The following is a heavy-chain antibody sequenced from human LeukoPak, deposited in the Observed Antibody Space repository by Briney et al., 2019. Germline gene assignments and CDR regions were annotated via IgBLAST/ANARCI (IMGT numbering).Heavy chain of an antibody. Sequence: GGSLRLSCAASGLILSRYAMTWVRQAPGKGLEWVSAISAGGAGTYYAGSVRGRFTISRDNSANTIFLQMNSLRAEDTGLYYCAKSWGRFGEQFPFYYGMDVWGQGTTVTVSS. CDR2: ISAGGAGT. CDR1: GLILSRYA. D-gene: IGHD3-10*01. J-gene: IGHJ6*02. CDR3: AKSWGRFGEQFPFYYGMDV. V-gene: IGHV3-23*01.